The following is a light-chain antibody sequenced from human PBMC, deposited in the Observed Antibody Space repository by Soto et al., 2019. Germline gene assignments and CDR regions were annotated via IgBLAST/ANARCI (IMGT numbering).Light chain of an antibody. J-gene: IGKJ3*01. Sequence: DIQMTQFPSSVSASVGDRVTITCRASQDISSWLAWYQQKPGKAPKLLIFGASNLQSGVPSRFSGSGSGTDFTPTISSLQPEDFATYYCQQANSFPPGFGPGTKVDIK. CDR3: QQANSFPPG. V-gene: IGKV1-12*01. CDR1: QDISSW. CDR2: GAS.